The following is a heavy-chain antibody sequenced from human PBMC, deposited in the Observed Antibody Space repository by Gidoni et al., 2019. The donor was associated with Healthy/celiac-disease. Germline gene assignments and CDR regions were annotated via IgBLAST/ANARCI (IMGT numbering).Heavy chain of an antibody. CDR3: AKGGRYFDLATLDY. V-gene: IGHV3-23*01. D-gene: IGHD3-9*01. J-gene: IGHJ4*02. Sequence: EVQLLESGGGLVQPGGSLRLSCAASGFTFSIYAMSWVRQAPGKGLAWVSAISGSGGSPYYADSVKGRFTISRDNSKNTLYLQMNSLRAEDTAVYYCAKGGRYFDLATLDYWGQGTLVTVSS. CDR2: ISGSGGSP. CDR1: GFTFSIYA.